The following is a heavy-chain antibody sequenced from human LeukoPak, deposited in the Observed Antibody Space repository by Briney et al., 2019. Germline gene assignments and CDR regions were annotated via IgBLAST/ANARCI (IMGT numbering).Heavy chain of an antibody. CDR3: ARDLVSTPYPVTTFDY. Sequence: GGSLRLSCAASGFTFSSYWMSWVRQAPGKGLEWVANIKQDGSEKYYVDSVKGRFTISRDNAKNSLYLQMNSLRAEDTAVYYCARDLVSTPYPVTTFDYWGQGTLVTVSS. CDR2: IKQDGSEK. CDR1: GFTFSSYW. J-gene: IGHJ4*02. V-gene: IGHV3-7*01. D-gene: IGHD4-17*01.